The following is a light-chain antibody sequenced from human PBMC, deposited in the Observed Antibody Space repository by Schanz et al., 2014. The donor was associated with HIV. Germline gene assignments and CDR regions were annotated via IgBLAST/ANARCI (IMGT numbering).Light chain of an antibody. Sequence: SVLTQPPSASGTPGQRVTISCSGSSSNIGSNYVYWYQQLPGTAPKLLIYRNNQRPSGVPDRFSGSKSGTSASLAISGLRSEDETDYYCAAWDDSLSVLVFGGGTKLTVL. CDR2: RNN. CDR1: SSNIGSNY. J-gene: IGLJ3*02. V-gene: IGLV1-47*01. CDR3: AAWDDSLSVLV.